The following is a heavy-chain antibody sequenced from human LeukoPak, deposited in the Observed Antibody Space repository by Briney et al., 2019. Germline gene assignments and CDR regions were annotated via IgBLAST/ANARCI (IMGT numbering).Heavy chain of an antibody. D-gene: IGHD3-22*01. Sequence: ASLRLSCSASGFTFSSYTMHWVRQAPGKGLEYVSAISSNGGSTYYADSVKGRFTISRDNSKNTLYLQMSSLRAEDTAVYYCVKDSEDGITMIVVVMAGGLVDWGQGTLVTVSS. CDR2: ISSNGGST. J-gene: IGHJ4*02. V-gene: IGHV3-64D*06. CDR1: GFTFSSYT. CDR3: VKDSEDGITMIVVVMAGGLVD.